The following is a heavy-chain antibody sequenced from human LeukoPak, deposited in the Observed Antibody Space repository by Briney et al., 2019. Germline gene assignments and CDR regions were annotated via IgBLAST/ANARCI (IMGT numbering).Heavy chain of an antibody. D-gene: IGHD3-10*01. CDR2: IRNKANRYTT. CDR3: AKDGVWFGDLSDSNSGDY. Sequence: GGSLRLSCAASGFTFSDHYMDWVRQPPGKGLEWVGRIRNKANRYTTEYAASVKGRFTISRDDSQNSLSLQMNSLRAEDTAVYYCAKDGVWFGDLSDSNSGDYWGQGTLVTVSS. V-gene: IGHV3-72*01. J-gene: IGHJ4*02. CDR1: GFTFSDHY.